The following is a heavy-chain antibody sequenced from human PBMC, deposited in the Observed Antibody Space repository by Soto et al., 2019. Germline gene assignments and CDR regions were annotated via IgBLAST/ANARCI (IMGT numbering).Heavy chain of an antibody. CDR3: ARHHGPTTSENWFEP. CDR1: GYTFFTYD. CDR2: ISTYSGDT. D-gene: IGHD5-12*01. V-gene: IGHV1-18*01. Sequence: QVHLVQSGVEVKTPGASVKVSCRASGYTFFTYDISWVRQAPGQGLEWMGWISTYSGDTKYAQKFQGRVTMTTDTSTTTAYLELRSLRSDDTAVYYCARHHGPTTSENWFEPWGQGTLVTVSS. J-gene: IGHJ5*02.